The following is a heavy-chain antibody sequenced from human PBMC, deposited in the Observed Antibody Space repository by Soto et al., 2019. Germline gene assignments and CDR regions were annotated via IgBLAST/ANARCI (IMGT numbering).Heavy chain of an antibody. V-gene: IGHV3-23*01. CDR1: GFSFSNYA. CDR2: ISGSATTT. J-gene: IGHJ4*02. D-gene: IGHD3-3*01. Sequence: GGSLRLSCAASGFSFSNYAMNWVRQAPGKGLEWVSGISGSATTTYYADSVKGRFTISRDNSKKTLYLQLNSLRAEDTAVYYCARPRITIFVREAYYWGQGTLVTVSS. CDR3: ARPRITIFVREAYY.